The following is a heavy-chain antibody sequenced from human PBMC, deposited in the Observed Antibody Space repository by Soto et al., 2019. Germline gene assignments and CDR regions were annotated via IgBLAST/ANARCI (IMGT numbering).Heavy chain of an antibody. CDR2: IYHSGNT. CDR3: ARDRGGDYNDDSGVTRLDAFDI. J-gene: IGHJ3*02. Sequence: SETLSLTCAVSGGSISSSNWWSWVRQPPGKGLEWIGEIYHSGNTNYNPSLKSRVTISVDKSRNHFSLNLNSVTAADTAVYYCARDRGGDYNDDSGVTRLDAFDIWGQGTMVTVS. V-gene: IGHV4-4*02. CDR1: GGSISSSNW. D-gene: IGHD4-4*01.